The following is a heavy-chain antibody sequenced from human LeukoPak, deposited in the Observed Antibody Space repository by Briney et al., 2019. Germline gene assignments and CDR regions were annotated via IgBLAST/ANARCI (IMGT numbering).Heavy chain of an antibody. CDR2: FDPEDGET. V-gene: IGHV1-24*01. CDR3: ATAPRQYSGYDYDIGADY. D-gene: IGHD5-12*01. Sequence: GASVKVSCKVSGYTLTELSMHWVRQAPGKGLEWMGGFDPEDGETIYAQKFQGRVTMTEDTSTDTAYMELSSLRSEDTAVYYCATAPRQYSGYDYDIGADYWGQGTLVTVSS. J-gene: IGHJ4*02. CDR1: GYTLTELS.